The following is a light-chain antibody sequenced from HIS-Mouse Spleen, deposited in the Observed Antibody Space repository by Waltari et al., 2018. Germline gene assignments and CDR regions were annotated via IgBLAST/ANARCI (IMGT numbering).Light chain of an antibody. Sequence: SYELTQPPSVSVSPGQTARIPCSGDALPKKYPYWYQQKSGQAHVLVIYEDSKRPSGIPERFSGSSSGTMATLTISGAQVEDEADYYCYSTDSSGNHRVFGGGTKLTVL. CDR2: EDS. V-gene: IGLV3-10*01. J-gene: IGLJ2*01. CDR1: ALPKKY. CDR3: YSTDSSGNHRV.